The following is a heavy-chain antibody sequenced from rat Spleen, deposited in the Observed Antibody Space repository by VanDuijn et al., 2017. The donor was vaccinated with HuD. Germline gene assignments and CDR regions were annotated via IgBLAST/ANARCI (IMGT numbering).Heavy chain of an antibody. D-gene: IGHD1-6*01. CDR3: ARKGRGSMYTTDYYPEWFAY. J-gene: IGHJ3*01. V-gene: IGHV5S13*01. CDR1: GFTFSDYG. Sequence: EVQLVESGGGLVQPGRSLKLSCAASGFTFSDYGMAWVRQAPTKGLEWVASISTGGGNTYYRDSVKGRFTISRDNAKNTRNLQMDSLRSEDTATYYCARKGRGSMYTTDYYPEWFAYWGQGTLVTVSS. CDR2: ISTGGGNT.